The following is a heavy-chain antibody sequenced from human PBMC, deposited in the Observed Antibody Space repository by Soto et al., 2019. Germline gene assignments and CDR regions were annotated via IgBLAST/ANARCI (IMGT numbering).Heavy chain of an antibody. CDR2: IIGGGGIT. CDR3: AKDRNTAVATYADAFDI. CDR1: GFTFSSYA. D-gene: IGHD6-19*01. V-gene: IGHV3-23*01. Sequence: EVQLLESGGGLVQPGGSLRLSCAASGFTFSSYAMSWVRQAPGKGLEWVSSIIGGGGITYNADSVKGRFTISRDNSKNTLYLQMNSLRAEDTAVYYCAKDRNTAVATYADAFDIWGQGTMVTVSS. J-gene: IGHJ3*02.